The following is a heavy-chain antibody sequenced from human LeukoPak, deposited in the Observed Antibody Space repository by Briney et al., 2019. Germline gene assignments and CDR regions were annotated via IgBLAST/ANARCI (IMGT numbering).Heavy chain of an antibody. Sequence: PGGSLRLSCAASGFTLSSYAMSWVRQAPGKGLEWVSAISGSGGGTYYADSVKGRFTISRDNSKNTLYLQMNSLRAEDTAVYYCAKDFGKILPLDAFDIWGQGTMVTVSS. V-gene: IGHV3-23*01. CDR2: ISGSGGGT. CDR3: AKDFGKILPLDAFDI. CDR1: GFTLSSYA. D-gene: IGHD3-10*01. J-gene: IGHJ3*02.